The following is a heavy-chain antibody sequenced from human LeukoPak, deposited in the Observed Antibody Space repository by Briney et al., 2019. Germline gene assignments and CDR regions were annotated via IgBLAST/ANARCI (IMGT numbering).Heavy chain of an antibody. CDR1: GFTFSSYA. V-gene: IGHV3-33*08. CDR3: ARERSLGLAAAGPFDY. D-gene: IGHD6-13*01. Sequence: GSLRLSCAASGFTFSSYAMSWVRQAPGKGLEWVAVIWYDGSNKYYADSVKGRFTISRDNSKNTLYLQMNSLRAEDTAVYYCARERSLGLAAAGPFDYWGQGTLVTVSS. J-gene: IGHJ4*02. CDR2: IWYDGSNK.